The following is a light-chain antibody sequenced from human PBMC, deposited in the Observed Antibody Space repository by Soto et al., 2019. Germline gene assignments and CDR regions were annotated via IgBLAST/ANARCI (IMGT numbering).Light chain of an antibody. CDR2: EVN. V-gene: IGLV2-14*01. CDR1: SSDVGAYNF. J-gene: IGLJ2*01. Sequence: QSALTQPASVSGSPGQSITISCTGTSSDVGAYNFVSWYQQYPGKAPKVMIYEVNNRPSGVSNRFSGSKSGNTASLTISGLQAEDEADYYCSSYAGSSNFVVFGGGTKLTVL. CDR3: SSYAGSSNFVV.